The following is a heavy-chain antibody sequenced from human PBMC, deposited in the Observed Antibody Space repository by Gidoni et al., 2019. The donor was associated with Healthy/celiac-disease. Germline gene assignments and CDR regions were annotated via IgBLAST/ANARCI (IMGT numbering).Heavy chain of an antibody. J-gene: IGHJ5*02. CDR2: IWYDGSNK. CDR3: ARAGVGGGIAVAGTGWFDP. CDR1: GFTFSSYG. D-gene: IGHD6-19*01. Sequence: QVQLVESGGGVVQPGRSLRLSCAASGFTFSSYGMHWVRQAPGKGLEWVAVIWYDGSNKYYADSVKGRFTISRDNSKNTLYLQMNSLRAEDTAVYYCARAGVGGGIAVAGTGWFDPWGQGTLVTVSS. V-gene: IGHV3-33*01.